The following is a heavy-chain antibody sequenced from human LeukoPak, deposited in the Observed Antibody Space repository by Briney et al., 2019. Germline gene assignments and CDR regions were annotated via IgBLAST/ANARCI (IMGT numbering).Heavy chain of an antibody. V-gene: IGHV3-74*01. D-gene: IGHD6-19*01. J-gene: IGHJ4*02. Sequence: GGSLRLSCAASGFTFRNYWMHWVRQAPGKGLVWVSRTNIDGSTSTYADSVQGRFSISRDNAKNTLYLQMNSLKTEDTAVYYCTTERPGYSSGLPFDYWGQGTLVTVSS. CDR1: GFTFRNYW. CDR2: TNIDGSTS. CDR3: TTERPGYSSGLPFDY.